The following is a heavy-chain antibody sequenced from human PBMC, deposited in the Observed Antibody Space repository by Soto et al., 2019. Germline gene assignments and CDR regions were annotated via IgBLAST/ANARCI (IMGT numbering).Heavy chain of an antibody. V-gene: IGHV3-7*01. CDR2: IKQDGSEK. CDR1: GFTFSSYW. J-gene: IGHJ6*02. Sequence: VGSLRLSCAASGFTFSSYWMSWVRQAPGKGLEWVANIKQDGSEKYYVDSVKGRFTISRDNAKNSLYLQMNSLRAEDTAVYYCARSYSSSWYEPRPSKYGMDVWGQGTTVTVSS. CDR3: ARSYSSSWYEPRPSKYGMDV. D-gene: IGHD6-13*01.